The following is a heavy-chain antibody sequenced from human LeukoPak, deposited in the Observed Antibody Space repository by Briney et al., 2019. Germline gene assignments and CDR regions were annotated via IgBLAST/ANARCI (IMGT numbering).Heavy chain of an antibody. D-gene: IGHD6-19*01. CDR2: ISGSSSHT. Sequence: GGSLRLSCGASGFTFSNYAMNWVRQAPGKGLEWVSSISGSSSHTYYADSLKGRFTISRDNARNSLYLQLNSLRADDTAVYYCETDSPVAGSKALDYWGQGTLVTVSS. J-gene: IGHJ4*02. CDR3: ETDSPVAGSKALDY. V-gene: IGHV3-21*01. CDR1: GFTFSNYA.